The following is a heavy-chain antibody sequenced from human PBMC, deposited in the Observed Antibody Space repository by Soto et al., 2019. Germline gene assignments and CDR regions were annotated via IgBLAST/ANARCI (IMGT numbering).Heavy chain of an antibody. CDR1: GGSISSSSYY. CDR3: ASGVAAAGVYYYYMDV. CDR2: IYYSGST. V-gene: IGHV4-61*05. Sequence: SETLSLTCTVSGGSISSSSYYWGWIRQPPGKGLEWIGYIYYSGSTNYNPSLKSRVTISVDTSKNQFSLKLSSVTAADTAVYYCASGVAAAGVYYYYMDVWGKGTTVTVSS. J-gene: IGHJ6*03. D-gene: IGHD6-13*01.